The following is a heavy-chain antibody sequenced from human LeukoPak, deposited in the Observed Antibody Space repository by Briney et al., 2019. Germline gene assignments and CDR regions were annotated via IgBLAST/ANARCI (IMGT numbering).Heavy chain of an antibody. Sequence: GGSLRLSCAASGFNFSNYAMSWVRQAPGKGLEWVSAISGSGGSTYYADSVKGRFTISRDNAKNSLYLQMNSLRAEDTAVYYCARDRANDDFWSGVKRTRYFDLWGRGTLVTVSS. CDR3: ARDRANDDFWSGVKRTRYFDL. V-gene: IGHV3-23*01. CDR1: GFNFSNYA. CDR2: ISGSGGST. J-gene: IGHJ2*01. D-gene: IGHD3-3*01.